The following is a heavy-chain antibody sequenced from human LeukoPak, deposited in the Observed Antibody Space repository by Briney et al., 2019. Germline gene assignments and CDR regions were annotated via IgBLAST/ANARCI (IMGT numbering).Heavy chain of an antibody. D-gene: IGHD5-12*01. CDR2: INWNGGST. J-gene: IGHJ6*03. Sequence: GGSLRLSCVASGFTFDEYTMSWVRQAPGKGLERISDINWNGGSTGYADSVKGRFKISRDNAKNSLYLQMNSLRAEDTAFYYCARGIPGEGYHLTYFYNYMDVWGKGTTVTVSS. CDR1: GFTFDEYT. CDR3: ARGIPGEGYHLTYFYNYMDV. V-gene: IGHV3-20*04.